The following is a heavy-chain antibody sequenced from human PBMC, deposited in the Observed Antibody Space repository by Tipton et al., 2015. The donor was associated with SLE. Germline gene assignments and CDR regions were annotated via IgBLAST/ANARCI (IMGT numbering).Heavy chain of an antibody. CDR2: IYTSGST. D-gene: IGHD2-2*01. CDR3: ARERRVPAGMDYFDY. CDR1: GGSISSYY. V-gene: IGHV4-4*07. J-gene: IGHJ4*02. Sequence: TLSLTCTVSGGSISSYYWSWIRQPAGKGLEWIGRIYTSGSTNYNPSLKSRVTMSVDTSKNQFSLKLSSVTAAETAVYYCARERRVPAGMDYFDYWGQGTQVTVSS.